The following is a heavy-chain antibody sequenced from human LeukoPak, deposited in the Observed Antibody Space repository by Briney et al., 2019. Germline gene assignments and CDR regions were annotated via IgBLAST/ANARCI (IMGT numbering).Heavy chain of an antibody. CDR3: ARQGRLFGVVTVSNFDY. V-gene: IGHV1-18*01. CDR1: GYTFTSYG. J-gene: IGHJ4*02. Sequence: ASVKVSCKASGYTFTSYGISWVRQAPGQGLEWMGWISAYNGNTNYAQKLQGRVTMTSDTSTSTVYMELSSLRSEDTAVYYCARQGRLFGVVTVSNFDYWGQGTLVTVSS. CDR2: ISAYNGNT. D-gene: IGHD2-21*02.